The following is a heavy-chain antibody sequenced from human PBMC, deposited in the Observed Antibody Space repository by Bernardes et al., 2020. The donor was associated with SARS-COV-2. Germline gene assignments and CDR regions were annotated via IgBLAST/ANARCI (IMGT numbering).Heavy chain of an antibody. Sequence: GGSLRLSCAASGFTFSSYGMHWVRQAPGKGLEWVAVISYDGSNKYYADSVKGRFTISRDNSKNTLYLQMNSLRAEDTAVYYCASRLPAGIAAAGTFDYWGQGTLVTVSS. D-gene: IGHD6-13*01. CDR3: ASRLPAGIAAAGTFDY. V-gene: IGHV3-30*03. CDR2: ISYDGSNK. J-gene: IGHJ4*02. CDR1: GFTFSSYG.